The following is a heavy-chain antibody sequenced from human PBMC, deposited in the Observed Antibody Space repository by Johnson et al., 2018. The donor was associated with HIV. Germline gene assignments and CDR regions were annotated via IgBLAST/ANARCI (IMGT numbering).Heavy chain of an antibody. V-gene: IGHV3-30*02. CDR3: ATDEYTNSLGV. J-gene: IGHJ3*01. Sequence: QVQLVESVGGVVQPGGSLRLSCAASGFTFSSYGMHWVRQAPGKGLAWVAFIRYEGRNKYNADSEKGRFTISRDNSKNTLYLQMNSLRAEDTAVYYCATDEYTNSLGVWGQGTMVTVSS. D-gene: IGHD6-6*01. CDR2: IRYEGRNK. CDR1: GFTFSSYG.